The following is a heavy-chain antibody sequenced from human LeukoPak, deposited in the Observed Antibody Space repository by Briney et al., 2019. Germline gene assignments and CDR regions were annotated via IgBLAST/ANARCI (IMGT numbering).Heavy chain of an antibody. CDR1: GFTFSSYG. CDR3: ARELDGYPDY. J-gene: IGHJ4*02. D-gene: IGHD5-24*01. V-gene: IGHV3-33*01. CDR2: IWYDGSNK. Sequence: PGRSLRLSCAASGFTFSSYGMHWVRQAPGKGLEWVAVIWYDGSNKYCADSVKGRFTISRDNSKNTLYLQMNSLRAEDAAVYYCARELDGYPDYWGQGTLVTVSS.